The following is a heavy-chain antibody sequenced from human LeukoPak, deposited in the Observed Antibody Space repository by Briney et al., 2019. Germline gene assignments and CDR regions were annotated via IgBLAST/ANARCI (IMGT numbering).Heavy chain of an antibody. J-gene: IGHJ4*02. Sequence: ASVKVSCTASGSTFTSYGISWVRQAPGQGLEWMGWISAYNGNTNYAQKLQGRVTMTTDTSTSTAYMELRSLRSDDTAVYYCARAGGTIAVAGNFDYWGQGTLVTVSS. CDR2: ISAYNGNT. CDR3: ARAGGTIAVAGNFDY. D-gene: IGHD6-19*01. V-gene: IGHV1-18*01. CDR1: GSTFTSYG.